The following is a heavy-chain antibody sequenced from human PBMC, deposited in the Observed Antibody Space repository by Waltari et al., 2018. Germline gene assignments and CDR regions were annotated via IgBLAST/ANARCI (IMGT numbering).Heavy chain of an antibody. CDR1: GGSISSSSYY. D-gene: IGHD6-19*01. V-gene: IGHV4-39*07. J-gene: IGHJ4*02. CDR3: ARTLAVAGLKAFDY. Sequence: QLQLQESGPGLVKPSETLSLTCTVSGGSISSSSYYWGWIRQPPGKGLEWIGSIYYSGSTYYNPSLKSRVTISVDTSKNQFSLKLSSVTAADTAVYYCARTLAVAGLKAFDYWGQGTLVIVSS. CDR2: IYYSGST.